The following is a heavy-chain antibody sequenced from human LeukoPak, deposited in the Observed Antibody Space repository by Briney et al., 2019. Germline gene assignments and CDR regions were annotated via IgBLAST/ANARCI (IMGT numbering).Heavy chain of an antibody. Sequence: PGGSLRLSCAASGFTFSDFYMAWIRQAPGKGLEWVAYISSSGSIIDYADSVKGRFTISRDNAKKSLYLQMNSLRAEDAAVYYCASGVPQNYYYYYYMDVWDKGTTVTVSS. J-gene: IGHJ6*03. CDR1: GFTFSDFY. V-gene: IGHV3-11*04. CDR3: ASGVPQNYYYYYYMDV. CDR2: ISSSGSII. D-gene: IGHD3-16*01.